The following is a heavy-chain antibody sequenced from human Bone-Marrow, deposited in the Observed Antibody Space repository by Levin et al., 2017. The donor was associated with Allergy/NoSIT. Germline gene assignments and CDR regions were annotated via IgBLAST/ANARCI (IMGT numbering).Heavy chain of an antibody. CDR3: ARDVEDPIAVAGTGFDY. V-gene: IGHV4-39*07. D-gene: IGHD6-19*01. CDR1: GGSISSNTYY. Sequence: SETLSLTCTVSGGSISSNTYYWGWIRQPPGKGLEWIGSIYFSGSTYYNPSLKSRVTISVDTSKNQFSLKLSSVTAADTAVYYCARDVEDPIAVAGTGFDYWGQGTLVTVSS. CDR2: IYFSGST. J-gene: IGHJ4*02.